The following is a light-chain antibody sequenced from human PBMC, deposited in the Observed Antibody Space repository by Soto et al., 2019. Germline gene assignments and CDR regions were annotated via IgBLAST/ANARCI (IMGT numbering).Light chain of an antibody. CDR3: SSYTSSSTHV. CDR2: DVS. V-gene: IGLV2-14*03. J-gene: IGLJ1*01. CDR1: SSDVGAYNF. Sequence: QSALTQPASVSGSPGQSITISCTGTSSDVGAYNFVSWYQQHPGKVPNLMIFDVSSRPSGVSDRFSGSKSGNTASLTISGLQAEDEGDYSCSSYTSSSTHVFGSGTQLTLL.